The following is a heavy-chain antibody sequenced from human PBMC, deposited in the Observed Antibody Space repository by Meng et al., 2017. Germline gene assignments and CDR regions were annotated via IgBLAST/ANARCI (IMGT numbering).Heavy chain of an antibody. V-gene: IGHV1-69*02. CDR3: ARSRYDILTGYYNEGADAFDI. D-gene: IGHD3-9*01. Sequence: SVKVSCKASGGTFSSYTISWVRQAPGQGLEWMGRSIPILGIANYAQKFQGRVTITADKSTSTAYMELSSLRSEDTAVYYCARSRYDILTGYYNEGADAFDIWGQGTMVTVSS. CDR2: SIPILGIA. J-gene: IGHJ3*02. CDR1: GGTFSSYT.